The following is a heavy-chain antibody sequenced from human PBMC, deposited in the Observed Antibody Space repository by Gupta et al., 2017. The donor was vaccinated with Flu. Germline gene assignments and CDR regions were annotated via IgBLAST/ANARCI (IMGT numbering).Heavy chain of an antibody. D-gene: IGHD3-9*01. CDR1: GLTFRGYG. CDR3: ARDLNTGSSEGGFDP. J-gene: IGHJ5*02. V-gene: IGHV3-33*01. CDR2: IHYDGSNK. Sequence: QVQLVESGGGVVQPGRSLRLSCAASGLTFRGYGMHWVRQAPGKGLEGVAVIHYDGSNKYYADSVKGRFTISRDNSKNTVYLQMNSLRAEDTAVYYCARDLNTGSSEGGFDPWGQGTLVTVSS.